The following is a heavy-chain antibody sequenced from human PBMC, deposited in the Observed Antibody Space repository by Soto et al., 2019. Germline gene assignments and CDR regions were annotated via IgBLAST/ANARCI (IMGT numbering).Heavy chain of an antibody. J-gene: IGHJ6*02. CDR1: GFIFSGYG. CDR2: IWYDGSNE. Sequence: GGSLRLSCAASGFIFSGYGMHWVRQAPGKGLEWVAVIWYDGSNENYADSVKGRFTISRDNSENTLYLQMNSLRAEDTAVYYCTRADSGYAHGYYYYGMDVWGQGTTVTVSS. V-gene: IGHV3-33*01. CDR3: TRADSGYAHGYYYYGMDV. D-gene: IGHD5-12*01.